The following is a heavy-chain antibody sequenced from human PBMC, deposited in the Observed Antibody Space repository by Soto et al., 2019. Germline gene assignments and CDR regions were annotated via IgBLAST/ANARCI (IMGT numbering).Heavy chain of an antibody. CDR2: IIPIFGTA. J-gene: IGHJ6*02. CDR1: GGTFSSYA. CDR3: ASRIEGGYDPFLLPYYYYYGMDV. D-gene: IGHD5-12*01. V-gene: IGHV1-69*13. Sequence: ASVKVSCKASGGTFSSYAISWVRQAPGQGLEWMGGIIPIFGTANYAQKFQGRVTITADESTSTAYMELSSLRSEDTAVYYCASRIEGGYDPFLLPYYYYYGMDVWGQGTTVTVSS.